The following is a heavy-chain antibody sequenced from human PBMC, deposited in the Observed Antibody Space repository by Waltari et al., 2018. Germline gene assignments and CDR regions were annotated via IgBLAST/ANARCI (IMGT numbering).Heavy chain of an antibody. D-gene: IGHD6-6*01. CDR3: EVSYSSSDFDY. CDR2: ISSSGSTI. V-gene: IGHV3-48*03. Sequence: EVQLVESGGGLVQPGGSLRLSCAASGFTFSSYEMNWVRQAPGKGLEWVSYISSSGSTIYYADSVKGRFTSSRDNAKNSLYLQMNSLRAEDTAVYYCEVSYSSSDFDYWGQGTLVTVSS. J-gene: IGHJ4*02. CDR1: GFTFSSYE.